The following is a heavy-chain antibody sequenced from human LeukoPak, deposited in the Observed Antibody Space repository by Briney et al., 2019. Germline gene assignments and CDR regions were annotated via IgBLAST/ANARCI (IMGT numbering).Heavy chain of an antibody. D-gene: IGHD5-24*01. CDR2: INHGGST. V-gene: IGHV4-34*01. CDR1: GGSFSGYY. CDR3: AREWLQANDY. Sequence: PSETLSLTCAVYGGSFSGYYWSWIRQPPGKGLEWIGEINHGGSTNYNPSLKSRVTISVDMSKNQFSLKLSSVTAADTAVYYCAREWLQANDYWGQGTLVTVSS. J-gene: IGHJ4*02.